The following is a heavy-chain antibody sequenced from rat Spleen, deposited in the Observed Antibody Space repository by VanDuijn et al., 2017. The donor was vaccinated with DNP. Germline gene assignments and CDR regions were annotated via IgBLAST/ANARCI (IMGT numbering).Heavy chain of an antibody. CDR1: GFNFNDYW. V-gene: IGHV4-2*01. Sequence: EVKLVESGGGLVQPGRSLKLSCAPSGFNFNDYWMGWVRQAPGKGLEWIGEINKDSSTINYSTSLKDKFTISRDNAQNTLYLQMSKLGSEDTAIYYCARLGWHGWFAYWGQGTLVTVSS. D-gene: IGHD1-11*01. CDR2: INKDSSTI. CDR3: ARLGWHGWFAY. J-gene: IGHJ3*01.